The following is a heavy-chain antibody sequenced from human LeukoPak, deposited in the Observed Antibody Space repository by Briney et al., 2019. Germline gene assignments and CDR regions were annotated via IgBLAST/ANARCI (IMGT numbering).Heavy chain of an antibody. CDR3: AGGRGFDP. CDR1: GFTFGSYS. CDR2: ISPSGSST. J-gene: IGHJ5*02. D-gene: IGHD1-26*01. Sequence: GGSLRLSCAASGFTFGSYSMTWVRQAPGKGLEWVSAISPSGSSTYYADSVKGRFTISRDNSKNTLYLQMNSPRVEDTAVYYCAGGRGFDPWGQGTLVTVSS. V-gene: IGHV3-23*01.